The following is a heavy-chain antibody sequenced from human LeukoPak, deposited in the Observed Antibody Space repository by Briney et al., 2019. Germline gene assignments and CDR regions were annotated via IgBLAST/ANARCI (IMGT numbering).Heavy chain of an antibody. Sequence: GASVKVSCKASGYTFTSYDINWVRQATGQGLEWMGWMNPNRGNTGYAQKFQGRVTMTRNTSISTAYMELSSLRSEDTAVYYCARSITQNDADAFDIWGQGTMVTVSS. CDR2: MNPNRGNT. V-gene: IGHV1-8*01. D-gene: IGHD3-10*01. J-gene: IGHJ3*02. CDR1: GYTFTSYD. CDR3: ARSITQNDADAFDI.